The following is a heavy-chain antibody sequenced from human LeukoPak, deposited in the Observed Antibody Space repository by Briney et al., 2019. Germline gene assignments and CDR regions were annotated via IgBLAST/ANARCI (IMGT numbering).Heavy chain of an antibody. CDR3: AKGHSSSWYPLEDY. V-gene: IGHV3-43*02. J-gene: IGHJ4*02. Sequence: PSGGSLRLSCAGSGFTFGAYAMHWVRQAPGKGLEWVSLVSGNGDNTYYADSVKGRFTISRDNSKNSLYLQMNSLRTEDTALYYCAKGHSSSWYPLEDYWGQGTLVTVSS. CDR1: GFTFGAYA. D-gene: IGHD6-13*01. CDR2: VSGNGDNT.